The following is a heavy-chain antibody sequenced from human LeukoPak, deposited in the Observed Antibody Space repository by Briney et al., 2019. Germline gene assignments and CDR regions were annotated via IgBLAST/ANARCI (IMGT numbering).Heavy chain of an antibody. Sequence: ASVKVSCKASGYTFTSYYMYWVRQAPGQGLEWMGIINPSGGSTSYAQKFQGRVTMTRDTSTSTVYMELSSLRSEDTAVHSCAVPSGYYFSLAYWGQGTLVTVSS. J-gene: IGHJ4*02. CDR2: INPSGGST. CDR3: AVPSGYYFSLAY. D-gene: IGHD3-22*01. V-gene: IGHV1-46*03. CDR1: GYTFTSYY.